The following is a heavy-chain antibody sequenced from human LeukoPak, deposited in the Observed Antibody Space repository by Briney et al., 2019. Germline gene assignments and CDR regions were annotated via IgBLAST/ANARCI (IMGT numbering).Heavy chain of an antibody. CDR2: IYYSGST. D-gene: IGHD1-7*01. Sequence: SETLSLTCSVSGGSISSYYWSWIRQPPGKGLEWIGYIYYSGSTNYNPSLKSRVTISVDTSKNQFSLKLSSVTAADTAVYYCARETKELNDAFDIWGQGTMVTVSS. J-gene: IGHJ3*02. V-gene: IGHV4-59*13. CDR3: ARETKELNDAFDI. CDR1: GGSISSYY.